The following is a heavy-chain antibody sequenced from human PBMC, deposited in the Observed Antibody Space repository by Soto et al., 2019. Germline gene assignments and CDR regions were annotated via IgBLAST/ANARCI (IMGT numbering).Heavy chain of an antibody. D-gene: IGHD3-3*01. CDR2: ISYDGSNK. V-gene: IGHV3-30-3*01. CDR1: GFTFSSYA. J-gene: IGHJ6*02. CDR3: ARARHYDFWSGYFNYYYYGMDV. Sequence: GGSLRLSCAASGFTFSSYAMHWVRQAPGKGLEWVAVISYDGSNKYYADSVKGRFTISRDNSKNTLYLQMNSLRAEDTAVYYCARARHYDFWSGYFNYYYYGMDVWGQGTTVTVSS.